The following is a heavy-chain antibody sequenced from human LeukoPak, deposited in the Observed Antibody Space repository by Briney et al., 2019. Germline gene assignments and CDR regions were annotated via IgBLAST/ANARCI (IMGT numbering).Heavy chain of an antibody. J-gene: IGHJ6*03. D-gene: IGHD4-17*01. CDR1: GFTVSSNY. Sequence: GGYLRLSCAAYGFTVSSNYRSWLRQAPGKGLEWVSVIYSGGSTYYADSVKGRFTISRDNSKNTLYLQMNSLRAEDTYMYYCARNGPYYYIDLWGKGTTVTVSS. V-gene: IGHV3-66*02. CDR2: IYSGGST. CDR3: ARNGPYYYIDL.